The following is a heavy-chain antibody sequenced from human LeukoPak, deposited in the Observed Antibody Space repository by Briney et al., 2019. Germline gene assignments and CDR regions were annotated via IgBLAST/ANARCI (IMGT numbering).Heavy chain of an antibody. CDR2: ISWNSGSI. Sequence: GGSLRLSCAASGFTFDDYAMHWVRQAPGMGLEWVSGISWNSGSIGYADSVKGRFTISRDNAKNSLYLQMNSLRAEDTALYYCAKDIFPYSSRGFYAFDIWGQGTMVTVSS. D-gene: IGHD6-13*01. CDR1: GFTFDDYA. CDR3: AKDIFPYSSRGFYAFDI. V-gene: IGHV3-9*01. J-gene: IGHJ3*02.